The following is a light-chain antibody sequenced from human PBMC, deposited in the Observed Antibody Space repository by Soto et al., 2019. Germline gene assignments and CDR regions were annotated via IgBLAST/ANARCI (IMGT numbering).Light chain of an antibody. CDR3: QQYNNWPPGT. Sequence: EIVMTQSPATLSVSPGERATLSCRASQSVSSNLAWYQQKPGQAPRLLIYGASTRATGIPARFSGSGSGTEFTLTTSCLQSEDFAVYYGQQYNNWPPGTFGQGTKVEIK. J-gene: IGKJ1*01. V-gene: IGKV3-15*01. CDR1: QSVSSN. CDR2: GAS.